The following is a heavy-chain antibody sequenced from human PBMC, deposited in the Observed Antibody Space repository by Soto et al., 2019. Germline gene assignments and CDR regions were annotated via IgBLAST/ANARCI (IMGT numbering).Heavy chain of an antibody. CDR3: ASMGYHYGSGSYPLDY. V-gene: IGHV4-59*08. J-gene: IGHJ4*02. Sequence: PSETLSLTCTVSGGSISSYYWTWIRQPPGKGLEWIGFMYNSGSTHYNPSLKSRVTISLDTSKNQFSLNLRSVTAVDTAVYYCASMGYHYGSGSYPLDYWGQGTLVTVSS. D-gene: IGHD3-10*01. CDR2: MYNSGST. CDR1: GGSISSYY.